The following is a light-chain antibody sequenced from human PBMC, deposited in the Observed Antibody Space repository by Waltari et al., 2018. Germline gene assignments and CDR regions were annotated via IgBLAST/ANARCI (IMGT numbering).Light chain of an antibody. Sequence: QSALTQPASLSGSPGQSITISCTGTSSDVGRYNYVPWYKYHPGKAPKFIIYDVSKRPSGVSDRFSGSKSGDTASLTISGLQAEDEADYYCSSYTSGSTVLFGGGTKVTVL. V-gene: IGLV2-14*03. CDR1: SSDVGRYNY. CDR3: SSYTSGSTVL. J-gene: IGLJ2*01. CDR2: DVS.